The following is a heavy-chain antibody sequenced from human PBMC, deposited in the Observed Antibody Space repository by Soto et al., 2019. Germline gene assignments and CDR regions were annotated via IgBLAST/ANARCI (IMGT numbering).Heavy chain of an antibody. J-gene: IGHJ5*02. Sequence: GSLRLSCAASGFTFSSYSMNWVRQAPGKGLEWVSSISSSSSYIYYADSVKGRFTISRDNAKNSLYLQMNSLRAEDTAVYYCARGRQGSGSYFNPWGQGTLVTVSS. V-gene: IGHV3-21*01. CDR1: GFTFSSYS. CDR2: ISSSSSYI. CDR3: ARGRQGSGSYFNP. D-gene: IGHD3-10*01.